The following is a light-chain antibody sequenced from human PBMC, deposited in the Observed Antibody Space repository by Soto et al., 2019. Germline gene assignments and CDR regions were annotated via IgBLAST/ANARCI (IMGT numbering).Light chain of an antibody. V-gene: IGKV3-15*01. CDR3: QQYNNWPFIT. CDR1: QSVRGN. Sequence: EIVLTQSPGTLSLSPGERATLSCRASQSVRGNLAWYQHKPGQSPRLLIYGASSRATGIPVRFSGSGSGTEFTLTISSLQSEDFAVYYCQQYNNWPFITFGQGTRLEIK. J-gene: IGKJ5*01. CDR2: GAS.